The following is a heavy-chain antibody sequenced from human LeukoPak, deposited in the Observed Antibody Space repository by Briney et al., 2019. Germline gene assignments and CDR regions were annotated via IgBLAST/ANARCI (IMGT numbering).Heavy chain of an antibody. CDR2: ISGSGTTT. D-gene: IGHD3-10*01. V-gene: IGHV3-23*01. CDR1: GFTFSSYA. CDR3: TKAFRSGTYHFDF. J-gene: IGHJ4*02. Sequence: GGSLRLSCAASGFTFSSYAMTWVRQAPGKGLEWVSGISGSGTTTYYTDSVKGRFTISRDNSKNTLYLQMNSLRAEDTAVYFCTKAFRSGTYHFDFWGQGSLVTVSS.